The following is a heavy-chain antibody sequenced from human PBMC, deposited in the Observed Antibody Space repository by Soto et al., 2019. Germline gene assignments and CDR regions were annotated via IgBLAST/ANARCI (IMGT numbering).Heavy chain of an antibody. D-gene: IGHD6-25*01. CDR1: GGSVTNYG. CDR3: ARGAAITLCVTYYYGMDV. V-gene: IGHV1-69*12. CDR2: NIPVVGTA. Sequence: QVQLVQSGAEVKKPGSSVKVSCKASGGSVTNYGVNWVRQAPGQGPEWMGGNIPVVGTANYAQKFQGRVTIAADESKGSVFMDVRNLSCEDTAVYYCARGAAITLCVTYYYGMDVWGQGTTVTVSS. J-gene: IGHJ6*02.